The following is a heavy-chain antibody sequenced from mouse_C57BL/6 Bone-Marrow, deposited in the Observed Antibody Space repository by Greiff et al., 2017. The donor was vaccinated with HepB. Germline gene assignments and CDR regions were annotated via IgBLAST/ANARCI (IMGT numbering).Heavy chain of an antibody. CDR2: IHPNSGST. Sequence: VQLQQPGAELVKPGASVKLSCKASGYTFTSYWMHWVKQRPGQGLEWIGMIHPNSGSTNYNEKFKSKATLTVDKSSSTAYMQLSSLTSEDSAVYYCARDYYGSSYNYWGKGTTLTVSS. J-gene: IGHJ2*01. CDR3: ARDYYGSSYNY. V-gene: IGHV1-64*01. CDR1: GYTFTSYW. D-gene: IGHD1-1*01.